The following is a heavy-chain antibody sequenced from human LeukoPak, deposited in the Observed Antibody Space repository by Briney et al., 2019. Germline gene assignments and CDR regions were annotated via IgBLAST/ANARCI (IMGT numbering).Heavy chain of an antibody. CDR3: ARGRGTIIHDFWSGYYRRPYNWFDP. CDR1: GGSFSGYY. D-gene: IGHD3-3*01. J-gene: IGHJ5*02. Sequence: PSETLSLTCAVYGGSFSGYYWSWIRQPPGKGLEWIGEINHSGSTNYNPSLKSRVTISVDTSKNQFSLKLSSVTAADTAVYYCARGRGTIIHDFWSGYYRRPYNWFDPWGQGTLVTVSS. V-gene: IGHV4-34*01. CDR2: INHSGST.